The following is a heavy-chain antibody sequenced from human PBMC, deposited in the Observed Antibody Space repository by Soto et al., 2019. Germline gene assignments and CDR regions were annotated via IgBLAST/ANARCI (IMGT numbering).Heavy chain of an antibody. Sequence: QVQLVPSGAEVKKPGASVKVSCKASGYTFTSYAMHWVRQAPGQRLEWMGWINAGNGNTKYSQKFQGRVTITRDTSASTAYMELSSLRSEDTAVYYCARTYCSSTSCYPLGYYGMDVWGQGTTVTVSS. CDR3: ARTYCSSTSCYPLGYYGMDV. CDR2: INAGNGNT. CDR1: GYTFTSYA. J-gene: IGHJ6*02. D-gene: IGHD2-2*01. V-gene: IGHV1-3*01.